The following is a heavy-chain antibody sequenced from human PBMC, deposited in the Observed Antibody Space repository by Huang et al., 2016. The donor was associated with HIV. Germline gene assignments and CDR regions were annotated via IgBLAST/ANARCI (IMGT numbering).Heavy chain of an antibody. CDR2: ISNEGSTK. J-gene: IGHJ4*02. Sequence: QVQLVESGGGVVQPGTSLRLSCAASGFTFSNYAMNWVRQAPGKGLEGGAVISNEGSTKYYADSVKGRFTISRDKSKNTVYLQMNSLRAEDTAVYYCARSEPSRYYFDYWGQGTLVTVSS. CDR1: GFTFSNYA. CDR3: ARSEPSRYYFDY. V-gene: IGHV3-30-3*01.